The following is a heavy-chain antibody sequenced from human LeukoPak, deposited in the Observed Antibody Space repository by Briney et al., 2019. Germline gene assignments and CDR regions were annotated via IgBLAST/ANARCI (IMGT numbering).Heavy chain of an antibody. J-gene: IGHJ4*02. Sequence: ASVKVSCKASGYTFTGYYMHWVRQAPGQGLEWMGWINPNSGGTNYAQKFQGRVTMTRDTSISTAYMELSRLRSDDTAVYYCARARTAMAYYYFDYWGQGTLVTVSS. CDR3: ARARTAMAYYYFDY. CDR2: INPNSGGT. D-gene: IGHD5-18*01. V-gene: IGHV1-2*02. CDR1: GYTFTGYY.